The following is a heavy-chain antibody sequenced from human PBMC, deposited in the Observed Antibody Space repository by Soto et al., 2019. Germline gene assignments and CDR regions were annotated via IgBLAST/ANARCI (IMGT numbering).Heavy chain of an antibody. D-gene: IGHD5-12*01. CDR3: ARDRGGYDVDY. CDR2: IKQDGSEK. V-gene: IGHV3-7*01. CDR1: GFTFSSYW. J-gene: IGHJ4*02. Sequence: GESLKISCAASGFTFSSYWMSWVRQAPGKGLEWVANIKQDGSEKYYVDSVKGRFTISRDNAKNSLYLQMNSLRAEDTAVYYCARDRGGYDVDYWGQGTLVTVSS.